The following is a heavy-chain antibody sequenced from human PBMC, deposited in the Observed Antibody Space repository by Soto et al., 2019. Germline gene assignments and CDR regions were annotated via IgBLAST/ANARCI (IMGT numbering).Heavy chain of an antibody. J-gene: IGHJ5*02. CDR2: IKSKTDGGTT. CDR3: TTEDCTNGVCYVIGLYT. Sequence: GGSLRLSCAASGFTFSNAWMSWVRQAPGKGLEWVGRIKSKTDGGTTDYAAPVKGRFTISRDDSKNTLYLQMNSLKTEDTAVYYCTTEDCTNGVCYVIGLYTWGQGTLVTVSS. D-gene: IGHD2-8*01. CDR1: GFTFSNAW. V-gene: IGHV3-15*01.